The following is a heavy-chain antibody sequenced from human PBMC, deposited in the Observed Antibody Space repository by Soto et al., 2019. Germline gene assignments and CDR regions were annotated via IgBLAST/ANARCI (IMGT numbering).Heavy chain of an antibody. CDR1: GYTFTNYC. V-gene: IGHV1-18*04. CDR3: ARGTAGGLRGGVSY. J-gene: IGHJ4*02. D-gene: IGHD2-15*01. CDR2: ISAYNGDT. Sequence: ASVKVACKTSGYTFTNYCITWVRQAPGQGVKWMGWISAYNGDTNYAQKFQGRVIMTTDTSTHTAYMELRSLRSDDTAVYYCARGTAGGLRGGVSYWGRVTLVTVSS.